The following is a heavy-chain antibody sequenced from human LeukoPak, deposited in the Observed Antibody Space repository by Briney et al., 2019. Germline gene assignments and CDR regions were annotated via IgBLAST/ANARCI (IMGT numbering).Heavy chain of an antibody. D-gene: IGHD6-19*01. J-gene: IGHJ4*02. V-gene: IGHV3-30-3*01. Sequence: GGSLRLSCAASGFTFSSYAVHWVRQAPGKGLEWVAVISYDGSNKYYADSVKGRFTISRDNSKNTLYLQMNSLRAEDTAVYYCARSIAVAGTIDYWGQGTLVTVSS. CDR2: ISYDGSNK. CDR1: GFTFSSYA. CDR3: ARSIAVAGTIDY.